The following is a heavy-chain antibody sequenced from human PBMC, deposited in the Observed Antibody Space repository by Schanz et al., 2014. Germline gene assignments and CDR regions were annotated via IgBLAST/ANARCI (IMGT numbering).Heavy chain of an antibody. CDR1: GFTFSSYG. J-gene: IGHJ4*02. V-gene: IGHV3-33*01. CDR3: VRDYNWGFDN. CDR2: IWYDGNNK. D-gene: IGHD7-27*01. Sequence: QVQLVESGGGVVQPGRSLRLSCAASGFTFSSYGMHWVRQAPGKGLEWVAVIWYDGNNKFYADSVKGRFIISRDNSKNTLYLQMSSLRDEDTAIYYCVRDYNWGFDNWGQGTLVTVSS.